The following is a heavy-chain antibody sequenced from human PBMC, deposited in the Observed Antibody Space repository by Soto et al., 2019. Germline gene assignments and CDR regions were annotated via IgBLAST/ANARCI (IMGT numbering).Heavy chain of an antibody. CDR2: IIPIFGTA. Sequence: EASVKVSCKASGGTFSSYAISWVRQAPGQGLEWMGGIIPIFGTANYAQKFQGRVTITADESTSTAYMELSSLRSEDTAVYYCARDLYYYDSSGYVRIAFDIWGQGTMVTVSS. CDR3: ARDLYYYDSSGYVRIAFDI. CDR1: GGTFSSYA. J-gene: IGHJ3*02. V-gene: IGHV1-69*13. D-gene: IGHD3-22*01.